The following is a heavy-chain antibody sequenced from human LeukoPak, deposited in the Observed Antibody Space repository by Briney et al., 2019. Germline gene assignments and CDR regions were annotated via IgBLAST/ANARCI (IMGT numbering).Heavy chain of an antibody. CDR3: ARDGELTGDTADY. J-gene: IGHJ4*02. D-gene: IGHD7-27*01. CDR2: ISSSSSTI. CDR1: GFTFSSYA. Sequence: PGRSLRLSCAASGFTFSSYAMHWVRQAPGKGLEWVSYISSSSSTIYYADSVKGRFTISRDNAKNSLYLQMNSLRAEDTAVYYCARDGELTGDTADYWGQGTLVTVSS. V-gene: IGHV3-48*01.